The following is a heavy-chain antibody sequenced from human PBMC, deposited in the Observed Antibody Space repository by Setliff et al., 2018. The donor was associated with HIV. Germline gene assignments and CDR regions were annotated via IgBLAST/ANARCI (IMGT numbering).Heavy chain of an antibody. CDR1: GDSISDTTYY. J-gene: IGHJ4*02. CDR3: ARLSSYRSSSYYFDY. D-gene: IGHD6-6*01. CDR2: IYHSGST. Sequence: SETLSLTCSVSGDSISDTTYYWGWIRQPPGKGLEWIGNIYHSGSTLYKPSPKSRVTMSVDTSKNQFSLKLNSVTAADTAVYHCARLSSYRSSSYYFDYWGQGAPVTVSS. V-gene: IGHV4-39*01.